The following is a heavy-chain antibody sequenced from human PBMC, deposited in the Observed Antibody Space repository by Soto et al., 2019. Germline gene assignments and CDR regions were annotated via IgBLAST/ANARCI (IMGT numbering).Heavy chain of an antibody. V-gene: IGHV4-31*03. CDR2: IFYIGST. CDR1: GGSISSGGYY. J-gene: IGHJ4*02. D-gene: IGHD4-17*01. Sequence: SETLSLTCTVSGGSISSGGYYWSWIRQHPGKGLEWIGYIFYIGSTYYNPSLKSRVTISVDTSKNQFSLKLSSVTAADTAVYYCASDYGDYLFDYWGQGTLVTVSS. CDR3: ASDYGDYLFDY.